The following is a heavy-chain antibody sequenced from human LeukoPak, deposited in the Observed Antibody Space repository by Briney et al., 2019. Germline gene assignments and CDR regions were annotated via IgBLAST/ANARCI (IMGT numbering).Heavy chain of an antibody. D-gene: IGHD3-3*01. CDR3: ARSPRGSYSNFDY. Sequence: SETLSLTCTVSGGAISNYYWSWIRQPPGKGLEWIGSIFSSGSTNYKPSLRSRVTISLDTSKNQFSLRLTSVTAADTAVYFCARSPRGSYSNFDYWGQGALFTVSS. CDR2: IFSSGST. J-gene: IGHJ4*02. V-gene: IGHV4-59*01. CDR1: GGAISNYY.